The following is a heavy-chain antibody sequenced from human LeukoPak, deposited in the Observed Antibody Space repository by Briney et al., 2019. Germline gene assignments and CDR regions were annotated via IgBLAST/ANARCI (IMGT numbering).Heavy chain of an antibody. J-gene: IGHJ5*02. CDR2: IKQDGSEK. V-gene: IGHV3-7*01. CDR3: ASSSWLSGWFDP. CDR1: GFTFSSYW. D-gene: IGHD6-13*01. Sequence: PGGSLRLSCAASGFTFSSYWMSWFRQAPGKGLEWVANIKQDGSEKYYVDSVKGRFTISRDNARNSLYLQMNSLRAEDTAVYYCASSSWLSGWFDPWGQGTLVTVSS.